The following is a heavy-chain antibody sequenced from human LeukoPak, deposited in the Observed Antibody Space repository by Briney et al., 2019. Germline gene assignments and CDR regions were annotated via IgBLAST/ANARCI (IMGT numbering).Heavy chain of an antibody. CDR1: GYTFTGYY. CDR3: ARIPLRVVVTATVYYFDY. V-gene: IGHV1-2*06. CDR2: INPNSGGT. J-gene: IGHJ4*02. Sequence: GSVKISCKASGYTFTGYYMHWVRQAPGQGLEWMGRINPNSGGTNYAQKFQGRVTMTRDTSISTAYMELSRLRSDDTAVYYCARIPLRVVVTATVYYFDYWGQGTLVTVSS. D-gene: IGHD2-21*02.